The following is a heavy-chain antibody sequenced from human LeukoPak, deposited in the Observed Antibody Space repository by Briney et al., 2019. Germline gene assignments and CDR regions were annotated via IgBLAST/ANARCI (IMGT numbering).Heavy chain of an antibody. Sequence: GGSLRLSCAASGFTFSSYWMTWVRQAPGKGLEGVANIKEDGRDKYYVDSVTGRFTISRDNAKNSLYLQMNSLRAEDTAVYYCARGRLTFDYWGQGTLVTVSS. V-gene: IGHV3-7*01. J-gene: IGHJ4*02. CDR3: ARGRLTFDY. CDR1: GFTFSSYW. D-gene: IGHD1-1*01. CDR2: IKEDGRDK.